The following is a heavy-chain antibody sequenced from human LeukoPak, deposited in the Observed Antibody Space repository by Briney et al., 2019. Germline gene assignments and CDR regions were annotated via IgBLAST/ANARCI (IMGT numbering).Heavy chain of an antibody. D-gene: IGHD6-25*01. Sequence: GGSLSLSCAASGFTFSSYSINWVRQAPGKGLEWVSSIGSSSSSIYYADSVKGRFTTSRDNAKNSLYLQMNSLRADDTAVYYCARESSEAFDYWGQGTLAAVSS. CDR3: ARESSEAFDY. V-gene: IGHV3-21*01. CDR1: GFTFSSYS. CDR2: IGSSSSSI. J-gene: IGHJ4*02.